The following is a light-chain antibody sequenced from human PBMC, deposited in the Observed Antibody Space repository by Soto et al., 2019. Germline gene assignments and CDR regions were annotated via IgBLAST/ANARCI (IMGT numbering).Light chain of an antibody. CDR2: QAS. J-gene: IGKJ1*01. CDR3: QQYNSQST. CDR1: QSISSW. V-gene: IGKV1-5*03. Sequence: DIRMKQSPAALSASVGDRVTISSRASQSISSWLAWYQQKPGKAPRLLMYQASSLKSGVPSRFSGSGSGTDFTLTISSLQPDDFATYYCQQYNSQSTFGQGTKVDIK.